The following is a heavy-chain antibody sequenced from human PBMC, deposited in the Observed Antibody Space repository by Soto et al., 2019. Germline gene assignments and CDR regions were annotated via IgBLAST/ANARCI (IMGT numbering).Heavy chain of an antibody. Sequence: ASVKVSCKASGYSFTDYHIHWVRQAPGQGLEWLGRINPKSGGTSTAQKFQGWVTMTRDRSISTVYMELTRLRSDDTAVYFCARGHSTDCSNGVCSFFYNHEMNVWGQGTTVTVSS. J-gene: IGHJ6*02. CDR3: ARGHSTDCSNGVCSFFYNHEMNV. CDR2: INPKSGGT. CDR1: GYSFTDYH. D-gene: IGHD2-8*01. V-gene: IGHV1-2*04.